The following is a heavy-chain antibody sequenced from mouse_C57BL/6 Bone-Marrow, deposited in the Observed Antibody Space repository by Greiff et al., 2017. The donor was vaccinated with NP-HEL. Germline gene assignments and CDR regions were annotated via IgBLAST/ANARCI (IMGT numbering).Heavy chain of an antibody. CDR2: ISGGGGNT. J-gene: IGHJ3*01. D-gene: IGHD2-14*01. V-gene: IGHV5-9*01. Sequence: EVKLMESGGGLVKPGGSLKLSCAASGFTFSSYTMSWVRQTPEKRLEWVATISGGGGNTNYPDSVKGRFTISRDNAKNTLYLQMSSLRSEDTALYYCARSIGGHWGQGTLVTVSA. CDR1: GFTFSSYT. CDR3: ARSIGGH.